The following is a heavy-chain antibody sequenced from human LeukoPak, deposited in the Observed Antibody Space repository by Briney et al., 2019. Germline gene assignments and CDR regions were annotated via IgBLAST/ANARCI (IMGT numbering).Heavy chain of an antibody. D-gene: IGHD4-23*01. CDR1: GFTFSSYW. J-gene: IGHJ3*01. CDR3: ARHDYHSNSDAFDV. V-gene: IGHV3-7*02. CDR2: IKPDGSEG. Sequence: GGSLRLSCAGSGFTFSSYWMTWVRQAPGKGLEWVASIKPDGSEGHYVDSVRGRFTISRDNAKNSLFLQMNSLRAEDTAVYYCARHDYHSNSDAFDVWGQGTMVTVSS.